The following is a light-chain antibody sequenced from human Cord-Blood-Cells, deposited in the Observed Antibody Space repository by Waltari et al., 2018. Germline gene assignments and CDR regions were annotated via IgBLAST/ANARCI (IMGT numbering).Light chain of an antibody. V-gene: IGLV2-23*01. CDR1: SSDVGSYNL. CDR2: EGS. CDR3: CSYAGSSPYV. J-gene: IGLJ1*01. Sequence: ISCTGTSSDVGSYNLVSWYQQHPGKAPKLMIYEGSKRPSGVSNRFSGSKSGNTASLTISGLQAEDEADYYCCSYAGSSPYVFGTGTKVTVL.